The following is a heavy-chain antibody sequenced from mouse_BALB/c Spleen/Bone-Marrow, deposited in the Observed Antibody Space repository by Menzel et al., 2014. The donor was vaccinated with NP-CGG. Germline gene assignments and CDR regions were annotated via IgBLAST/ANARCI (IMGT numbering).Heavy chain of an antibody. CDR2: VHPSDSET. CDR1: GYSFTSYW. J-gene: IGHJ1*01. CDR3: ARRDYGYDRDWYFDV. V-gene: IGHV1-61*01. D-gene: IGHD2-2*01. Sequence: QVQLQQSGAELVRPGASVKLSCKASGYSFTSYWMNWVKQRPGQGLEWIGMVHPSDSETRLNQKFKDKATLTVDKSSSTAYMQLSSPTSEDSAVYYCARRDYGYDRDWYFDVWGAGTTVTVSS.